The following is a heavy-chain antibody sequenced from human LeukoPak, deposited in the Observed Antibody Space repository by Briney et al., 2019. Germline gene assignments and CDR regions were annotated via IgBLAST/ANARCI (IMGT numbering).Heavy chain of an antibody. J-gene: IGHJ3*02. CDR1: GYTFNSYG. D-gene: IGHD1-1*01. CDR2: ISAYNANT. Sequence: ASVKVSCKASGYTFNSYGISWVRRAPGQGLEWMGWISAYNANTNYAQKLQGRVTMTTDTSTSTAHMELRSLRSDGTAVYYCARFTSLDVYAFDIWGQGTMVTVSS. CDR3: ARFTSLDVYAFDI. V-gene: IGHV1-18*01.